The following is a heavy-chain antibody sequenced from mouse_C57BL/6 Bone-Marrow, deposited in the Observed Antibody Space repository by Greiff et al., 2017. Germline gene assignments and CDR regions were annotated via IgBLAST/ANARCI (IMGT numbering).Heavy chain of an antibody. CDR3: TTGGYFDV. CDR1: GFNIKDDY. V-gene: IGHV14-4*01. Sequence: EVQLQQSGAELVRPGASVKLSCTASGFNIKDDYMHWVKQRPEQGLEWIGWIDPENGDTEYASKFQGKATRTADTSSNTAYLQLSSLTSEDTAVYYCTTGGYFDVWGTGTTVTVSS. CDR2: IDPENGDT. J-gene: IGHJ1*03.